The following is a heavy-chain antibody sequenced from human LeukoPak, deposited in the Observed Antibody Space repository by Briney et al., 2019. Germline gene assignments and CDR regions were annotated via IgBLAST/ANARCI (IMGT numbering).Heavy chain of an antibody. CDR3: ARLGRLANANLWSGYYFNWFDP. J-gene: IGHJ5*02. CDR2: IYYSGST. V-gene: IGHV4-39*01. Sequence: SETLSLTCTVSGGSISSSSYYWGWIRQPPGKGLEWIGSIYYSGSTYYNPSLKSRVTISVDTPKNQFSLKLSSVTAADTAVYYCARLGRLANANLWSGYYFNWFDPWGQGTLVTVSS. CDR1: GGSISSSSYY. D-gene: IGHD3-3*01.